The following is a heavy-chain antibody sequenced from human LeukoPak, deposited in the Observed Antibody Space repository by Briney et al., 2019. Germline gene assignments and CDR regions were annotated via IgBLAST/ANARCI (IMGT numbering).Heavy chain of an antibody. CDR1: GYTFTSYD. J-gene: IGHJ6*03. CDR2: MNPNSGNT. V-gene: IGHV1-8*01. CDR3: ARVRSVRGVISGGPTTYYYYYMDV. D-gene: IGHD3-10*01. Sequence: ASVKVSCKASGYTFTSYDINWVRQATGQGLEWVGWMNPNSGNTGYAQKFQGRVTMTRNTSISTAYMEVSSLRSEDTAVYYCARVRSVRGVISGGPTTYYYYYMDVWGKGTTVTISS.